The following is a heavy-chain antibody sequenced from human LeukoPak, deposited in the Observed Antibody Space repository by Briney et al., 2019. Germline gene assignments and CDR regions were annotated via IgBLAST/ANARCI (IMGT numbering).Heavy chain of an antibody. Sequence: GASVQVSCKASGYTFINYDIHWVRQAPGQGLEWMGKISPSAAGTVYAQKFQGGVTMTWDMSTSTVYMELSSLRSEDTAVYYCTREALSGMYFFDYWGQGTLVTVS. J-gene: IGHJ4*02. CDR2: ISPSAAGT. D-gene: IGHD1-26*01. CDR1: GYTFINYD. CDR3: TREALSGMYFFDY. V-gene: IGHV1-46*01.